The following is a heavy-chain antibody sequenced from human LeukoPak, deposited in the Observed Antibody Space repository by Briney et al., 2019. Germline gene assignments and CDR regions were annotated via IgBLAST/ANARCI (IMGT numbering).Heavy chain of an antibody. CDR3: ARDRGRAARPPGSLRYYYYMDV. CDR1: GGSISSSSYY. V-gene: IGHV4-39*07. J-gene: IGHJ6*03. D-gene: IGHD6-6*01. CDR2: IYYSGST. Sequence: SETLSLTCTVSGGSISSSSYYWGWIRQPPGKGLEWIGSIYYSGSTYYNPSLKSRVTISVDTSKNQFSLKLSSVTAADTAVYYCARDRGRAARPPGSLRYYYYMDVWGKGTTVTVSS.